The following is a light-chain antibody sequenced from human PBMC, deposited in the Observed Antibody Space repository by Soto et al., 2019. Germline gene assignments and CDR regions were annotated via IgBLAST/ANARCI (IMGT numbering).Light chain of an antibody. J-gene: IGLJ2*01. V-gene: IGLV2-14*01. CDR3: SSYTGSSTLVV. Sequence: QSALTQPASVSGSPGQSITISCTGTRSDVGAYNYVSWYQQHPGKAPKHLIYEVRNRPSGVSNRFSASKSGNTASLTISGLQAEDEAVYYCSSYTGSSTLVVFGGGTKLTVL. CDR1: RSDVGAYNY. CDR2: EVR.